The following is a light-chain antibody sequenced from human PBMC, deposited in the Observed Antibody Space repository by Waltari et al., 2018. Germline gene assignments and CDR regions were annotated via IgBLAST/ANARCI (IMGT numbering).Light chain of an antibody. J-gene: IGLJ1*01. CDR2: EVS. CDR3: SSYTTSSTSV. Sequence: QSALTQPASVSGSPGQSITISCTGTSSDVGGYNYVSWYQQRPGKAPKLMIYEVSNRPSGVSNRFSGSKSGNTASLTISGLQTEDEADYYCSSYTTSSTSVFGTGTQVTVL. CDR1: SSDVGGYNY. V-gene: IGLV2-14*01.